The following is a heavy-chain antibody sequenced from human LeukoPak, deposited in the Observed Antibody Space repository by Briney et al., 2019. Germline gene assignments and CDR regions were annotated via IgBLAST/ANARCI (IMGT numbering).Heavy chain of an antibody. V-gene: IGHV1-2*02. CDR1: GYTFTGYY. J-gene: IGHJ4*02. CDR2: INPNSGGT. CDR3: ARLPPGFGATNSDY. D-gene: IGHD1-26*01. Sequence: ASVKVSCKASGYTFTGYYIHWVRQAPGQGLEWMGGINPNSGGTNYAQKFQGRVTMTRDTSISTAYMELSRLRSDDTAVYYCARLPPGFGATNSDYWGQGTLVTVSS.